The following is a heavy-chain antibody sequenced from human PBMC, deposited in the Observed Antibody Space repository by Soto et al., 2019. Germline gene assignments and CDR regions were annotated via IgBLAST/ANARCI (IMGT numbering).Heavy chain of an antibody. CDR1: GVSMSNNNDY. Sequence: SETLSLTCSVSGVSMSNNNDYWGWIRQPPGKGLEWIGSIHYSETTSYNPSLKNRVSISVDTSKKQFSLKLSSVTAADTAVYYCARQVSWWVGTFDWGQGTLVTVSS. J-gene: IGHJ4*02. CDR3: ARQVSWWVGTFD. V-gene: IGHV4-39*01. CDR2: IHYSETT. D-gene: IGHD2-15*01.